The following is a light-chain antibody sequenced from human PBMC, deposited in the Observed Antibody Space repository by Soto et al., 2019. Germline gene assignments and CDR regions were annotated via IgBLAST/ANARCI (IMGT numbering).Light chain of an antibody. CDR1: QSISNY. J-gene: IGKJ5*01. CDR2: GTS. V-gene: IGKV3-20*01. CDR3: QQYANSPIT. Sequence: EIVLTQSPATLSLSPGERATLSCRASQSISNYLAWFRQKPGQAPRLLIYGTSSRATGIPDRFFGSGSGTDFTLTINRLEPEDFAVYYCQQYANSPITFGQGTRLEI.